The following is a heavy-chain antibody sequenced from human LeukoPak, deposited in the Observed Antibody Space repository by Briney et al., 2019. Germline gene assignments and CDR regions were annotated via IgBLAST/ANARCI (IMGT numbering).Heavy chain of an antibody. Sequence: SVKVSCKASGGTFSSYAVSWVRQAPGQGLEWMGGIIPIFGTANYAQKFQGRVTITADESTSTAYMELSSLRSEDTAVYYCARATIDILTGYYKIDAFDIWGQGTMVTVSS. CDR2: IIPIFGTA. CDR1: GGTFSSYA. CDR3: ARATIDILTGYYKIDAFDI. V-gene: IGHV1-69*13. J-gene: IGHJ3*02. D-gene: IGHD3-9*01.